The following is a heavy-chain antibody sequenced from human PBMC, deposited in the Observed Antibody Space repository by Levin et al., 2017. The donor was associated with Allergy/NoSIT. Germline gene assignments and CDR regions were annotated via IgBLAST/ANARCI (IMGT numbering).Heavy chain of an antibody. D-gene: IGHD1-26*01. CDR3: AKDICHGSLKNSGSRDPPREGAFDI. V-gene: IGHV3-9*01. CDR1: GFTFDDYA. CDR2: ISWNSGSI. J-gene: IGHJ3*02. Sequence: GGSLRLSCAASGFTFDDYAMHWVRQAPGKGLEWVSGISWNSGSIGYADSVKGRFTISRDNAKNSLYLQMNSLRAEDTALYYCAKDICHGSLKNSGSRDPPREGAFDIWGQGTMVTVSS.